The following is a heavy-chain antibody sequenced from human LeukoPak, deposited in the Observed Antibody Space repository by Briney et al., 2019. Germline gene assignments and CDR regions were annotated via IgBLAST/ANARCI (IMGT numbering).Heavy chain of an antibody. J-gene: IGHJ5*02. Sequence: SETLSLTCTVSGGSISSDFWIWVRQPPGKGLEWIGYIYGSGSTNYNPSLESRVTISVDTSKNQFSLKLSSVTAADTAVYYCARVAAARYILGFDPWGQGTLVTVSS. CDR2: IYGSGST. CDR3: ARVAAARYILGFDP. CDR1: GGSISSDF. V-gene: IGHV4-59*01. D-gene: IGHD6-6*01.